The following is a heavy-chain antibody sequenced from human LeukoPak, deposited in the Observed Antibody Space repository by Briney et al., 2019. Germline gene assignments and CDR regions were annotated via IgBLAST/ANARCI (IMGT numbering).Heavy chain of an antibody. J-gene: IGHJ5*02. CDR2: ISAYNGNT. D-gene: IGHD2-2*01. Sequence: ASVKVSCKASGYTFTSYGISWVRQAPGQGLEWMGWISAYNGNTNYAQKLQGRVTMTTDTSTSTAYMELRSLRSDDTAVYYCARDGCSSTSCMENWFDPWGQGTLVTASS. CDR3: ARDGCSSTSCMENWFDP. CDR1: GYTFTSYG. V-gene: IGHV1-18*01.